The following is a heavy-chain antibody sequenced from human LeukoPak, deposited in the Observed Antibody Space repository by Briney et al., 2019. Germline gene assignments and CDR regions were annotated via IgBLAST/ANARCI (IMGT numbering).Heavy chain of an antibody. CDR3: ARVGIKQFIDY. D-gene: IGHD6-19*01. CDR2: IYYSGST. J-gene: IGHJ4*02. V-gene: IGHV4-59*01. CDR1: GGSISSYY. Sequence: PSETLSLTCTVSGGSISSYYWSWIRQPPGKGLEWIGYIYYSGSTNYNPSLKSRVTISVDTSKNQFSLKLSSVTAADTAVYYCARVGIKQFIDYWGQGTLVTVFS.